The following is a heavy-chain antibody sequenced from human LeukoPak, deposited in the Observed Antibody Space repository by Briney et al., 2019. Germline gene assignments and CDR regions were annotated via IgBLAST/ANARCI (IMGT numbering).Heavy chain of an antibody. D-gene: IGHD6-13*01. CDR1: GFTFNYTW. CDR3: AKDFDGSTWFGRNYMDV. J-gene: IGHJ6*03. CDR2: ISGSGGST. V-gene: IGHV3-23*01. Sequence: GGSLRLSCVASGFTFNYTWMSWVRQAPGKGLEWVSGISGSGGSTYYLDSVKGRFTISRDNSKNTLYLQMNSLRAEDTAVYYCAKDFDGSTWFGRNYMDVWGKGTTVTVSS.